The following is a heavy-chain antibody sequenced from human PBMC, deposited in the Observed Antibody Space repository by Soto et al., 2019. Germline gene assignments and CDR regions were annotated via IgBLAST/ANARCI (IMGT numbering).Heavy chain of an antibody. Sequence: GSLRLSCAASGFTFSSYGMHWVRQAPGKGLEWVAVIWYDGSSKYYADSVKGRFTISRDNSKNTLYLQMNSLRAEDTAVYYCARRAGSGWFRNCFDYWGQGTLVTVSS. V-gene: IGHV3-33*01. CDR3: ARRAGSGWFRNCFDY. CDR2: IWYDGSSK. J-gene: IGHJ4*02. D-gene: IGHD6-19*01. CDR1: GFTFSSYG.